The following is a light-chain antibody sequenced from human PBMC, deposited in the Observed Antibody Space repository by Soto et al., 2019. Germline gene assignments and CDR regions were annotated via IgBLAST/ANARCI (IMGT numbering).Light chain of an antibody. J-gene: IGKJ3*01. CDR3: QQYDNRPFT. V-gene: IGKV1-33*01. CDR1: QDISKF. Sequence: DIQMTQSPSSLSASVGYRFSVTFQASQDISKFLNWYQHKPGQAPSLLIYDASKSQFGVPSRFSGSGSGTDFTFTISSLQPEDNATYYCQQYDNRPFTFGPGTKVDIK. CDR2: DAS.